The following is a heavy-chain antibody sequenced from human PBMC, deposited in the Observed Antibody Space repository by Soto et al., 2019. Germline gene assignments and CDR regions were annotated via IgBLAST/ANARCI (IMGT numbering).Heavy chain of an antibody. CDR1: GGSISSGGYY. Sequence: PSETLSLTCTVSGGSISSGGYYWSWIRQHPGKGLEWIGYIYYSGSTYYNPSLKSRVTISVDTSKNQFSLKLSSVTAADTAVYYCARTRRGGNPLQYYFDYWGQGTLVTVSS. CDR2: IYYSGST. CDR3: ARTRRGGNPLQYYFDY. J-gene: IGHJ4*02. V-gene: IGHV4-31*03. D-gene: IGHD2-15*01.